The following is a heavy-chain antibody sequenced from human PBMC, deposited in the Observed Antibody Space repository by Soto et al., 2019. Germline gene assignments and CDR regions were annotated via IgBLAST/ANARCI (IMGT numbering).Heavy chain of an antibody. CDR1: GFTFSSYA. J-gene: IGHJ4*02. V-gene: IGHV3-30-3*01. D-gene: IGHD1-26*01. CDR3: ARDQWELRVFDY. Sequence: QVQLVESGGGVVQPGRSLRLSCAASGFTFSSYAMHWVRQAPGKGLEWVAVISYDGSNKYYADSVKGRFTISRDNSKNTLYLQMNSLRAEDTAVYYCARDQWELRVFDYWGQGTLVTVSS. CDR2: ISYDGSNK.